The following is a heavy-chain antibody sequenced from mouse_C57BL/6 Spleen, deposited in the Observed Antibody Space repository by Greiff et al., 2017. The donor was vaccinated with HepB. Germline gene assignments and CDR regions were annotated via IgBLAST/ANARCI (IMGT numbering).Heavy chain of an antibody. CDR1: GFTFSSYG. J-gene: IGHJ2*01. CDR3: ARQENWDYFDY. CDR2: ISSGGSYT. D-gene: IGHD4-1*01. Sequence: EVHLVESGGDLVKPGGSLKLSCAASGFTFSSYGMSWVRQTPDKRLEWVATISSGGSYTYYPDSVKGRFTISRDNAKNTRYLQMSSLKSEDTAMYYCARQENWDYFDYWGQGTTLTVSS. V-gene: IGHV5-6*01.